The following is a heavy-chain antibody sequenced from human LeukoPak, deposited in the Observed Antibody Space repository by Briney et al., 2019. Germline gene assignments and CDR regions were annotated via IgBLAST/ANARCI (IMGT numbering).Heavy chain of an antibody. CDR3: ARGSGSYYNY. D-gene: IGHD3-10*01. CDR2: FDPEDGET. CDR1: GYTLTELS. J-gene: IGHJ4*02. V-gene: IGHV1-24*01. Sequence: ASVKVSCKVSGYTLTELSIHWVRQAPGKGLEWMGGFDPEDGETIYAQKLQGRVTMTTDTSTSTAYMELRSLRSDDTAVYYCARGSGSYYNYWGQGTLVTVSS.